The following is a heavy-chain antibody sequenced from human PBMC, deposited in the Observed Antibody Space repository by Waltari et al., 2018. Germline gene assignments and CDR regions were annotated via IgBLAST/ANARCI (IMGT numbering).Heavy chain of an antibody. CDR1: GFTFSSYG. V-gene: IGHV3-33*06. CDR2: IWYDGSNK. J-gene: IGHJ4*02. Sequence: QVQLVESGGGVVQPGRSLRLSCAASGFTFSSYGMHWFRQAPGKGLEWVAVIWYDGSNKYYADSVKGRFTISRDNSKNTLYLQMNSLRAEDTAVYYCVKDSSSSFFDYWGQGTLVTVSS. CDR3: VKDSSSSFFDY. D-gene: IGHD6-6*01.